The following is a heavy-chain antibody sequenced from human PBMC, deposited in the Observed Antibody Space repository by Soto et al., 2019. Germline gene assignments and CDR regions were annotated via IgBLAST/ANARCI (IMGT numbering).Heavy chain of an antibody. D-gene: IGHD2-15*01. Sequence: EVQLVESGGGLVMPGGSLRLSCAASGFTFASYHMSWVRQAPGKGLDWVSSINPSSSHIYYADSVRGRFTISRDDSNNSRYRHMNSRRTEDVAIYYCTRGYCGGVGCYLRRDAFDVWGQGTTVMVSS. CDR3: TRGYCGGVGCYLRRDAFDV. CDR2: INPSSSHI. CDR1: GFTFASYH. J-gene: IGHJ3*01. V-gene: IGHV3-21*04.